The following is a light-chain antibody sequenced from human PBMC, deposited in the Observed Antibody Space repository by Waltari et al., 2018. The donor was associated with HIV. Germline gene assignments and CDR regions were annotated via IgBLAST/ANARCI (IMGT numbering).Light chain of an antibody. V-gene: IGLV3-25*03. Sequence: SYELTQPPSVSVSPGQTARITCSGDALAKQYSYWYQQKPGQAPLLLIDKDTERPSGSPERFSGSSSGTTVTLTIRGVQAEDEADYYVQSTDSSITYVVFGGGTKLTVL. J-gene: IGLJ3*02. CDR2: KDT. CDR3: QSTDSSITYVV. CDR1: ALAKQY.